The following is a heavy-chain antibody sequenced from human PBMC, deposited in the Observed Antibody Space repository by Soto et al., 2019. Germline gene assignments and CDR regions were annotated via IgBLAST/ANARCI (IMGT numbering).Heavy chain of an antibody. D-gene: IGHD2-2*01. Sequence: GGSLRLSCAASGFTFSNAWMSWVRQAPGKGLEWVGRIKSKTDGGTTDYAAPVKGRFTISRDDSKNTLYLQMNSLKTEDTAVYYCTTGPVCGPTSCYAWIRAIVATTSDYWGQGTLVTVSS. CDR3: TTGPVCGPTSCYAWIRAIVATTSDY. J-gene: IGHJ4*02. CDR2: IKSKTDGGTT. CDR1: GFTFSNAW. V-gene: IGHV3-15*01.